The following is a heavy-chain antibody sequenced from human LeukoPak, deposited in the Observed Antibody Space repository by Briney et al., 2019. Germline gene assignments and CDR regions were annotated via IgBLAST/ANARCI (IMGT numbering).Heavy chain of an antibody. J-gene: IGHJ5*02. D-gene: IGHD1-7*01. V-gene: IGHV3-7*01. Sequence: GGSLRLSCAASGFTFTSYWMTWVRQAPGKGLEWVANIKRDGSQKHYVDSVWGRFTISRDNAKSLLYLQLNSLRAEDTAVYYCARDIQNWNYDWFDPWGQGTLVTVSS. CDR1: GFTFTSYW. CDR2: IKRDGSQK. CDR3: ARDIQNWNYDWFDP.